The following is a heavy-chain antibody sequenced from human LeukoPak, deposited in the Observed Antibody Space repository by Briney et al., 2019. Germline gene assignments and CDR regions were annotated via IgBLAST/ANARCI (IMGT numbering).Heavy chain of an antibody. CDR2: INHIGST. Sequence: PSETLSLTCAVYGGSFSGYYWSWIRQPPGKGLEWIGEINHIGSTNYNPYLKSRVTISVDTSKNQFSLKLSSVTAADTAVYYCARGLITGTRYYYYYYYLDVWGKGTTVTVSS. J-gene: IGHJ6*03. D-gene: IGHD1-7*01. V-gene: IGHV4-34*01. CDR3: ARGLITGTRYYYYYYYLDV. CDR1: GGSFSGYY.